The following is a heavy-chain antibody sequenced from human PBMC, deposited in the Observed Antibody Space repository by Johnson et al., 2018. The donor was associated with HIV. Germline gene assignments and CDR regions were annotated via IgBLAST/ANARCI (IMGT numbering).Heavy chain of an antibody. CDR2: ISYDGSNK. CDR1: GFTFDDYA. D-gene: IGHD3-22*01. CDR3: ARDRGNYYDSSGYYGLGAFDI. J-gene: IGHJ3*02. Sequence: QVQLVESGGGLVQPGRSLRLSCAASGFTFDDYAMHWVRQAPGKGLEWVAVISYDGSNKYYADSVKGRFTISRDNSKNTLYLQMNSLRAEDTAVYYCARDRGNYYDSSGYYGLGAFDIWGQGTMVTVSS. V-gene: IGHV3-30-3*01.